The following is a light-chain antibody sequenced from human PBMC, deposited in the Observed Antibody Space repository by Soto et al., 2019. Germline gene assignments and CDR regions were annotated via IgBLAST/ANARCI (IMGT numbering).Light chain of an antibody. CDR1: QYINTR. CDR3: QQYVTSALT. J-gene: IGKJ5*01. V-gene: IGKV3-20*01. Sequence: EIVLTQSPATLSSFPGDRVTLSCRASQYINTRLAWYQHRPGQAPRLLISGASSRAAGIPDRFSGSGSGTDFTPTISRLEPEDIALYYCQQYVTSALTFGQGTRLEIK. CDR2: GAS.